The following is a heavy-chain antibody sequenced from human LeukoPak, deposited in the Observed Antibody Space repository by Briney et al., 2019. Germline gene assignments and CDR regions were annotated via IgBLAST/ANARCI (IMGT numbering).Heavy chain of an antibody. CDR3: ARLSSGYLNYYGMDV. Sequence: GESLKISCKGSGYSFTSYWIGWVRQMPGKGLEWMGIIYPGDSDTRYSPSFQGQVTISADKSISTAYLQWSSLKASDTAMYYYARLSSGYLNYYGMDVWGQGTTVTVSS. J-gene: IGHJ6*02. D-gene: IGHD3-22*01. CDR1: GYSFTSYW. V-gene: IGHV5-51*01. CDR2: IYPGDSDT.